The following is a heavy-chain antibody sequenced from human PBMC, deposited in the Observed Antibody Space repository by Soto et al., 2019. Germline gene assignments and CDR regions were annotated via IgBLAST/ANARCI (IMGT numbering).Heavy chain of an antibody. D-gene: IGHD3-22*01. J-gene: IGHJ4*02. Sequence: SETLSLTCTVSGGSISSYYWSWTRQPPGKGLEWIGYIYYSGSTNYNPSLKSRVTISVDTSKNQFSLKLSSVTAADTAVYYCARSLYYYDSSGYYAYYFDYWGQGTLVTVSS. V-gene: IGHV4-59*01. CDR1: GGSISSYY. CDR3: ARSLYYYDSSGYYAYYFDY. CDR2: IYYSGST.